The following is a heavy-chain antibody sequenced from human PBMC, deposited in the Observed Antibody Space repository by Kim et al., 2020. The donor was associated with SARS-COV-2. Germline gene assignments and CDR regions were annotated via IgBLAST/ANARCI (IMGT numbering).Heavy chain of an antibody. Sequence: SETLSLTCTVSGDSISTNTYHWGWLRQPPGKGLEWIATIYNSGTTYHNASLKSRVTISVHTSKRQFSLTLSSVTAADTAVYYCARHYFYSGYVRYFDFWGQGSLVTVSS. CDR1: GDSISTNTYH. J-gene: IGHJ4*02. D-gene: IGHD5-12*01. CDR2: IYNSGTT. V-gene: IGHV4-39*01. CDR3: ARHYFYSGYVRYFDF.